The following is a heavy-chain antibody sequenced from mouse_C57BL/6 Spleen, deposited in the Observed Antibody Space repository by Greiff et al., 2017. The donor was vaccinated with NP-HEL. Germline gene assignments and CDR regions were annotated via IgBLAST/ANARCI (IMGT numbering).Heavy chain of an antibody. Sequence: QVQLQQPGAELVRPGTSVKLSCKASGYTFTSYWMHWVKQRPGQGLEWIGVIDPSDSYTNYNQKFKGKATLTVDTSSSTAYMQLSSLTSEYSAFYYCAREGGTAQATSIDYWGQGTTLTVSS. CDR1: GYTFTSYW. CDR2: IDPSDSYT. D-gene: IGHD3-2*02. CDR3: AREGGTAQATSIDY. J-gene: IGHJ2*01. V-gene: IGHV1-59*01.